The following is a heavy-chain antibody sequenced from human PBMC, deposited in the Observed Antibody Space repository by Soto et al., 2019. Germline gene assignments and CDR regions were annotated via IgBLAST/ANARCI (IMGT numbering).Heavy chain of an antibody. CDR2: MNPNSGNT. CDR1: GYTFTSYD. D-gene: IGHD5-12*01. J-gene: IGHJ6*02. CDR3: ARGGRGLRPHYYYYGMDV. V-gene: IGHV1-8*01. Sequence: QVQLVQSGAEVKKPGASVKVSCKASGYTFTSYDINWVRQATGQGLEWMGWMNPNSGNTGYAQKFQGRVTMTRHTSISTAYMKLSSLRSEDTAVYYCARGGRGLRPHYYYYGMDVWGQGTTVTVSS.